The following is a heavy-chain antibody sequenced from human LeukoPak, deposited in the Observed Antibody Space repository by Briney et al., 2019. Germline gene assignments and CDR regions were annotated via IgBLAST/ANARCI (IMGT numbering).Heavy chain of an antibody. CDR1: GYTFTDYY. D-gene: IGHD3-10*01. Sequence: ASVKVSFKASGYTFTDYYMHWVRQAPGQGLEWMGWINPNSGDTNFAHKFQGRVSMTRDTSISTAYMELRSLRSDDTAVYYCARPITMVREYYYCGMDVWGQGTTVTVSS. V-gene: IGHV1-2*02. CDR3: ARPITMVREYYYCGMDV. J-gene: IGHJ6*02. CDR2: INPNSGDT.